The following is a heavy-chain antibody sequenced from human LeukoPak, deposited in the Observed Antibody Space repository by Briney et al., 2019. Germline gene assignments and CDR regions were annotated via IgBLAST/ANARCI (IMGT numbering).Heavy chain of an antibody. V-gene: IGHV1-18*01. CDR1: GYIFSTYG. Sequence: ASVKVSCKTSGYIFSTYGISWVRQAPGQGLEWMGFISPYNGNTKYAQKLQGRVTMTTDTSTSTAYMELRSLRSNDTAVYFCARGSADAFDIWGQGTMVTVSS. CDR2: ISPYNGNT. CDR3: ARGSADAFDI. J-gene: IGHJ3*02. D-gene: IGHD3-10*01.